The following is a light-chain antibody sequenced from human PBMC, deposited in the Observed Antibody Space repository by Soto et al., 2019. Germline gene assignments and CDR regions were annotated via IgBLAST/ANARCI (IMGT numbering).Light chain of an antibody. J-gene: IGKJ1*01. V-gene: IGKV3-20*01. CDR1: QSISSSF. Sequence: EIVLTQSPGILSLSPGERASLSCGASQSISSSFLAWYQQKPGQAPRLLIYGASSRATGIPDRFSGTGSETAFTLTISRLEPEDFAVYYCQQYDNSPITFGQGTKVDIK. CDR2: GAS. CDR3: QQYDNSPIT.